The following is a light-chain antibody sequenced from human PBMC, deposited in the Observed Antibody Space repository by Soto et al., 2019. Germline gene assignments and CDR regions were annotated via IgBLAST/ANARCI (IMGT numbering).Light chain of an antibody. J-gene: IGKJ2*02. CDR3: QQRRNWPPWCT. Sequence: EIVLTQSPATLSLSPGERATLSCRASQSVSSYLAWYQQKPGQAPRLLIYDASNRATGIPARFSGSGSGTDFTLTISSLEPEDFAVYYCQQRRNWPPWCTFGQGTKLEIK. CDR2: DAS. CDR1: QSVSSY. V-gene: IGKV3-11*01.